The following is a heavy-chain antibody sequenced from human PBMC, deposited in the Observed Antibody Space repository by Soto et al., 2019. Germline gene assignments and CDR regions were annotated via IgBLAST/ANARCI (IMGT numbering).Heavy chain of an antibody. CDR2: ISGSGGST. CDR3: FFQAEDGIGVVRSVSAFLLNRSFDL. D-gene: IGHD3-3*01. J-gene: IGHJ2*01. Sequence: KGLEWVSAISGSGGSTYYADSVKGRFTISRDNSKNTLYLQMNSLRAEDTAVYFFFFQAEDGIGVVRSVSAFLLNRSFDL. V-gene: IGHV3-23*01.